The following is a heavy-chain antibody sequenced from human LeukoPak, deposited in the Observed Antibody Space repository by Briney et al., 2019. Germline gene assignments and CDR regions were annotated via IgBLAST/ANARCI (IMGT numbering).Heavy chain of an antibody. CDR3: ARDPTSTPNWEFDY. CDR2: IICNSGGT. D-gene: IGHD1-26*01. CDR1: GYTFADYF. Sequence: GASVKVSCKASGYTFADYFIQWVRQATGQGLEWVGGIICNSGGTEYPQKFQGRVTMTRDTSINTAYVEVSSLKSDDTAVYYCARDPTSTPNWEFDYWVQGTLVTVSS. J-gene: IGHJ4*02. V-gene: IGHV1-2*02.